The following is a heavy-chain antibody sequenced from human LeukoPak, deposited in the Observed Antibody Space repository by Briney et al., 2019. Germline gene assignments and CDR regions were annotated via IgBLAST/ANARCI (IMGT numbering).Heavy chain of an antibody. Sequence: SETLSLTCAVSGYSISSGYYWSWIRPPPGKGLEWIGYIYYSGSTNYNPSLKSRVTISVDTSKNQFSLKLSSVTAADTAVYYCARGGVGAFDIWGQGTMVTVSS. CDR3: ARGGVGAFDI. V-gene: IGHV4-61*01. CDR1: GYSISSGYY. D-gene: IGHD3-10*01. J-gene: IGHJ3*02. CDR2: IYYSGST.